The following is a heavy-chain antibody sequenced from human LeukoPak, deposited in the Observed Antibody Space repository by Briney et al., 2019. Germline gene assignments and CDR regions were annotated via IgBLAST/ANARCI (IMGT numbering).Heavy chain of an antibody. V-gene: IGHV1-69*13. J-gene: IGHJ4*02. Sequence: LVKVSCKASGGTFSSYAISWVRQAPGQGLEWMGGIIPIFGTANYAQKFQGRVTITADESTSTAYMELSSLRSEDTAVYYCARADAYGGNEGDYWGQGTLVTVSS. CDR1: GGTFSSYA. D-gene: IGHD4-23*01. CDR2: IIPIFGTA. CDR3: ARADAYGGNEGDY.